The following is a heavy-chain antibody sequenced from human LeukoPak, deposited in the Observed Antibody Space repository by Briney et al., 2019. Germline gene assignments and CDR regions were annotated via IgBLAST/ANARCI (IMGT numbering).Heavy chain of an antibody. CDR2: MNPNSGNT. Sequence: SXXTFTSYDINXVRQATGQGLEWXGWMNPNSGNTGYAQKFQGRVTMTRNTSISTAYMELSSLRSEDTAVYYCARGGIAAAAGLFDYWGQGTLVTVSS. CDR3: ARGGIAAAAGLFDY. V-gene: IGHV1-8*01. D-gene: IGHD6-13*01. CDR1: XXTFTSYD. J-gene: IGHJ4*02.